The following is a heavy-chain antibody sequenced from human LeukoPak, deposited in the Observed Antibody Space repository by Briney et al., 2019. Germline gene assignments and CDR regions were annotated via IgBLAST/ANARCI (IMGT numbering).Heavy chain of an antibody. CDR3: ARSRGHLAARPWNY. CDR1: GGTFSCYT. Sequence: SVKVSCKASGGTFSCYTISWVRQAPGQGLEWMGRIIPILGIANYAQKFQGRVTITADKSTSTAYMELSSLRSEDTAVYYCARSRGHLAARPWNYWGQGTLVTVSS. V-gene: IGHV1-69*02. CDR2: IIPILGIA. D-gene: IGHD6-6*01. J-gene: IGHJ4*02.